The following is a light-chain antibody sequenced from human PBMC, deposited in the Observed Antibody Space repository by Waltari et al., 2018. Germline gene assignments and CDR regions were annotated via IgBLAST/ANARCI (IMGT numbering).Light chain of an antibody. J-gene: IGLJ1*01. V-gene: IGLV2-11*01. CDR1: SRDIGDYHY. CDR2: DVS. CDR3: CSYGGSFSSGYV. Sequence: QSALTQPRSVSGSPGQSVTISCTGSSRDIGDYHYVSWYQQHPGKAPKFMIYDVSKRPSGVPDPFSGSKSGNTASLTISGLQTEDEADYYCCSYGGSFSSGYVFGSGTKVTVL.